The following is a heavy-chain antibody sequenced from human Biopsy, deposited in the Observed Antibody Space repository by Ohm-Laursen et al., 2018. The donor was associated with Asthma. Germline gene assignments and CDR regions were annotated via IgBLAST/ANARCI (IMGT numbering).Heavy chain of an antibody. CDR2: INFGFGTT. D-gene: IGHD2-2*01. CDR1: GGTFNTYV. V-gene: IGHV1-69*13. J-gene: IGHJ4*02. CDR3: ARKAGSCISRTCYSLDF. Sequence: GASVTASCKSLGGTFNTYVIGWARQAPGHGIGWLGWINFGFGTTTYPQKFQDRVTITADDSTSTVYMELSSLRSEDTVVYYCARKAGSCISRTCYSLDFWGQGTLVTVSS.